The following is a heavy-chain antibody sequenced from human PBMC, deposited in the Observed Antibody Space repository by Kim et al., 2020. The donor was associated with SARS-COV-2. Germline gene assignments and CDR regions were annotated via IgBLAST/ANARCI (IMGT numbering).Heavy chain of an antibody. D-gene: IGHD3-10*01. CDR1: GFTFDDYA. CDR3: AKDMAQAGSYYFSHYYYGMDV. Sequence: GGSLRLSCAASGFTFDDYAMHWVRQAPGKGLEWVSGISWNSGSIGYADSVKGRFTISRDNAKNSLYLQMNSLRAEDTALYYCAKDMAQAGSYYFSHYYYGMDVWGQGTTVTVSS. V-gene: IGHV3-9*01. CDR2: ISWNSGSI. J-gene: IGHJ6*02.